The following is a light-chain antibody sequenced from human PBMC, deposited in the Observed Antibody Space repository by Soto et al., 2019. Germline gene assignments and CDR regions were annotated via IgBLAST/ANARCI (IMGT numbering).Light chain of an antibody. CDR1: SADIGAFNY. CDR3: SSYSTTSALV. Sequence: QAVVTQPASVSGSPGQSITISCAGTSADIGAFNYVSWYQHHPGKAPKLLIYDVSDRPSGVSTRFSASKSANTASLTISGLQADDEGDYYCSSYSTTSALVFGGGTKVTVL. J-gene: IGLJ2*01. V-gene: IGLV2-14*03. CDR2: DVS.